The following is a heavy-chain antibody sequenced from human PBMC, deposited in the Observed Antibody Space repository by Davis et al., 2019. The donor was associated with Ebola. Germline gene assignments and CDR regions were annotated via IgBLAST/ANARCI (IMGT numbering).Heavy chain of an antibody. Sequence: ASVKVSCKASGYTFTSYAMHWVRQAPGQRLEWMGWINAGNGNTKYSQKFQGRVTITRDTSASTAYMELSSLRSEDTAVYYCARGSAYRGSYYYFDYWGQGTLVTVSS. D-gene: IGHD1-26*01. CDR2: INAGNGNT. V-gene: IGHV1-3*01. CDR1: GYTFTSYA. CDR3: ARGSAYRGSYYYFDY. J-gene: IGHJ4*02.